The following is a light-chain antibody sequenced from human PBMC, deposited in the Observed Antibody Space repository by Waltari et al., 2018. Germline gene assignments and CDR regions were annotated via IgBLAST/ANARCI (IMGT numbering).Light chain of an antibody. CDR2: AAS. J-gene: IGKJ4*01. CDR1: QTISSY. Sequence: DIQMTQSPSSLSASVGDTVTITCRASQTISSYLNWYQQIPGKAPKLLIYAASSLQSGVPSRFSGSGAGTDFTLTISSLQPEDFATYYCQQTYSLPPTFGGGTKVEIK. CDR3: QQTYSLPPT. V-gene: IGKV1-39*01.